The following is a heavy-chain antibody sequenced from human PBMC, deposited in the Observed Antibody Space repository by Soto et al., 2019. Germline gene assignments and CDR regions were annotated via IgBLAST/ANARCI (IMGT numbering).Heavy chain of an antibody. V-gene: IGHV4-39*01. D-gene: IGHD6-19*01. J-gene: IGHJ4*02. CDR1: GGSISSTSYY. CDR2: FSYRRNT. CDR3: ARPDGSGWFYFDY. Sequence: PSETLSLTCSVSGGSISSTSYYWGWIRQPPGKGLEWVGSFSYRRNTYYNPPLKSRVTISVDTSRNQFSLKVTSVTAADTAVYYCARPDGSGWFYFDYWGLGTLVTVSS.